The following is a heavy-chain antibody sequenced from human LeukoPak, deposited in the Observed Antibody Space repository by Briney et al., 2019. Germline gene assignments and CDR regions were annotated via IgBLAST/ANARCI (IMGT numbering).Heavy chain of an antibody. J-gene: IGHJ4*02. CDR2: ISSSGGTI. V-gene: IGHV3-11*01. CDR3: AKEGGDWGEGYFDY. CDR1: GFTFSDSY. Sequence: PGGSLRLSCAASGFTFSDSYMSRIRQVPGKGLEWISYISSSGGTIYYADSVKGRFTISRDNAKNSLYLQMNSLRAEDTAVYYCAKEGGDWGEGYFDYWGQGTLVTVSS. D-gene: IGHD7-27*01.